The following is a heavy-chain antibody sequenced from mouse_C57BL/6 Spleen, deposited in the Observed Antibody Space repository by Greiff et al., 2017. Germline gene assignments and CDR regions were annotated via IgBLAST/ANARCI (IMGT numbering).Heavy chain of an antibody. V-gene: IGHV1-18*01. CDR1: GYTFTDYN. D-gene: IGHD1-1*01. J-gene: IGHJ2*01. CDR3: ARKDITTVVGFDY. Sequence: EVQLQQSGPELVKPGASVKIPCKASGYTFTDYNMDWVKQSHGKSLEWIGDINPNNGGTIYNQKFKGKATLTVDKSSSTAYMELRSLTSEDTAVYYCARKDITTVVGFDYWGQGTTLTVSS. CDR2: INPNNGGT.